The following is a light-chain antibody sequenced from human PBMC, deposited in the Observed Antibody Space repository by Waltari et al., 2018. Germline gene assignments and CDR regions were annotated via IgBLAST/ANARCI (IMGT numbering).Light chain of an antibody. Sequence: DIQMTQSPSSVSASVGDRVTITCRASQDLHTWLAWYQQTPGKAPKLLIQGASSLQSGVPLRFSGSGSGTDFTLTISSLQPEDVATYYCQQANSFPFTFGPGTKVDIK. CDR2: GAS. V-gene: IGKV1-12*01. CDR1: QDLHTW. J-gene: IGKJ3*01. CDR3: QQANSFPFT.